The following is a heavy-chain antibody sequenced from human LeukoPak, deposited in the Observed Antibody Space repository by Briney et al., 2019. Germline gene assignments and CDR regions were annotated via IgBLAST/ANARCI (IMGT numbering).Heavy chain of an antibody. CDR3: ARIGLYSGSYLPDY. CDR1: GGSISSYY. D-gene: IGHD1-26*01. V-gene: IGHV4-59*01. J-gene: IGHJ4*02. Sequence: RTSETLSLTCTVSGGSISSYYWSWIRQPPGKGLEWIGYIHYSGSTNYNPSLKSRVTISVDTSKNQFSLKLSSVTAADTAVYYCARIGLYSGSYLPDYWGQGTLVTVSS. CDR2: IHYSGST.